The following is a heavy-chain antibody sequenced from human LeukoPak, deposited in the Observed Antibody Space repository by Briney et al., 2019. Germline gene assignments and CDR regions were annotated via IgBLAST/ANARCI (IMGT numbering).Heavy chain of an antibody. CDR1: GYTLTELS. CDR3: ARVKWDLPYYYNYYGLDV. J-gene: IGHJ6*02. Sequence: ASVKVSCKVSGYTLTELSMHWVRQAPGQGLEWMGWITTYNGNTNYPQNLQGRVTMTTDTSTSTGYMELRSLRSDDTAVYYCARVKWDLPYYYNYYGLDVWGQGTTVTVSS. V-gene: IGHV1-18*01. CDR2: ITTYNGNT. D-gene: IGHD1-26*01.